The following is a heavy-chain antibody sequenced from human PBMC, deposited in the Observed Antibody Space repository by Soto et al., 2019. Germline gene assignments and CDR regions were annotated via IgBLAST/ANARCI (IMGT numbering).Heavy chain of an antibody. Sequence: LSLTCTVSGGSISSSNYYWGWIRQPPGKGLEWIGSIYYSGSTYYNPSLKSRVTISVDTSKNQFSLKLSSVTAADTAVYYCATQEVGGSYVYTFDPWGQGTLVTVSS. CDR3: ATQEVGGSYVYTFDP. V-gene: IGHV4-39*01. D-gene: IGHD1-26*01. J-gene: IGHJ5*02. CDR1: GGSISSSNYY. CDR2: IYYSGST.